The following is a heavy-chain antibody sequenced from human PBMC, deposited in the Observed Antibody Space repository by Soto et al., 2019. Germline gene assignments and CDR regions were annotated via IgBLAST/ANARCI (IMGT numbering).Heavy chain of an antibody. J-gene: IGHJ4*02. D-gene: IGHD3-16*01. V-gene: IGHV2-5*02. Sequence: QITLKESGPALVKPTQTLTLTCTFSGFSLSSTRVAVGWIRQPPGKALEWLALIYWDDDKLYSPFLKSRLTITKDTYKNQLVLTLTNKDPVDTATYYCAHSVVSGLGDHFDYGCKGTPFSASS. CDR2: IYWDDDK. CDR1: GFSLSSTRVA. CDR3: AHSVVSGLGDHFDY.